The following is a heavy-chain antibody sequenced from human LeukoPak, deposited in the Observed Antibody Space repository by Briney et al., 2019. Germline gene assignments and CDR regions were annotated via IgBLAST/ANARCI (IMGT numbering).Heavy chain of an antibody. V-gene: IGHV1-18*01. J-gene: IGHJ5*02. CDR1: GYTFTSYG. CDR3: ARLAVTTLGYWFDP. Sequence: ASVKVSCKASGYTFTSYGISWVGQARGQRVEWMGWISAYNGNTNYAQKLQGRVTMTTDTSTSTAYMELRRLRSDDTAVYYCARLAVTTLGYWFDPWGQGTLVTVSS. D-gene: IGHD4-17*01. CDR2: ISAYNGNT.